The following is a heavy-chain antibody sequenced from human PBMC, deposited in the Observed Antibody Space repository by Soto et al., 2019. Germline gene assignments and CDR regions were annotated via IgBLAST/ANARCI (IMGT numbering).Heavy chain of an antibody. CDR3: AGRFLEWWGDNWFDP. V-gene: IGHV4-30-4*01. Sequence: SETLSLTCTVSGGSISSGDYYWSWIRQPPGKGLEWIGYIYYSGSTYYNPSLKSRVTISVDTSKNQFSLKLSSVTAADTAVYYCAGRFLEWWGDNWFDPWGQGTLVTVSS. J-gene: IGHJ5*02. D-gene: IGHD3-3*01. CDR1: GGSISSGDYY. CDR2: IYYSGST.